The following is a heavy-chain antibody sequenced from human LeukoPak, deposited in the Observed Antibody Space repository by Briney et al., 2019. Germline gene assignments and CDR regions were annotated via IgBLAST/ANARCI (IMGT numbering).Heavy chain of an antibody. D-gene: IGHD3-22*01. CDR3: AREGSSGQLL. CDR2: ISPSGGST. Sequence: ASVKVSCKASAYAFTNYYLHWVRQAPGQGLEWMGIISPSGGSTSYAQKFQGRVTMTRDTSTSTVYMELSSLRSEDTAVYYCAREGSSGQLLWGQGSMVTVSS. V-gene: IGHV1-46*01. J-gene: IGHJ3*01. CDR1: AYAFTNYY.